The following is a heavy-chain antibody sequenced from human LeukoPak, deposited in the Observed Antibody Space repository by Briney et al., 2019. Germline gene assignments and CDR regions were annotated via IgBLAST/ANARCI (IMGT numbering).Heavy chain of an antibody. CDR2: INPSGGST. Sequence: ASVKVSCKASGYTFTSYYMHWVRQAPGQGLEWMGIINPSGGSTSYAQKFQGRVTMTTDTSTSTAYMELRSLRSDDTAVYYCAREGLEMATTKDYWGQGTLVTVSS. CDR3: AREGLEMATTKDY. V-gene: IGHV1-46*01. D-gene: IGHD5-24*01. J-gene: IGHJ4*02. CDR1: GYTFTSYY.